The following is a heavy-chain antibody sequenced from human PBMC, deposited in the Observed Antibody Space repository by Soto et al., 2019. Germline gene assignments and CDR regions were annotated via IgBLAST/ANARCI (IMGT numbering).Heavy chain of an antibody. CDR3: ARGLPFGELF. D-gene: IGHD3-10*01. Sequence: NPSETLSLTCAVCCGSLSGYYWSWIRQPPGKGLEYIGEIDHSGSTNYNPSLKSRVSISIDTSKNQIFLTLNSVTAADTAVYYCARGLPFGELFWGPGALVTVS. CDR1: CGSLSGYY. V-gene: IGHV4-34*01. J-gene: IGHJ4*02. CDR2: IDHSGST.